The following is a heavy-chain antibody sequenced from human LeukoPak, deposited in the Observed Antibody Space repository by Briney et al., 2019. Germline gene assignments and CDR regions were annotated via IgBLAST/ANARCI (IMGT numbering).Heavy chain of an antibody. Sequence: GASVKVSCKASGYTFTSYGISWVRQAPGQGLEWMGWISAYNGNTNYAQKLQGRVTMTTDTSTSTAYMELRSLRSDDTAVYYCARHTGMVGPLAAFDIWGQGTMVTVSS. J-gene: IGHJ3*02. CDR1: GYTFTSYG. CDR3: ARHTGMVGPLAAFDI. D-gene: IGHD1-26*01. V-gene: IGHV1-18*01. CDR2: ISAYNGNT.